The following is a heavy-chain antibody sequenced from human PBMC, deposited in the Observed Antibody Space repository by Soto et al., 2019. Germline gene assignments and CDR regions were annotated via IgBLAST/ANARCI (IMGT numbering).Heavy chain of an antibody. V-gene: IGHV3-23*01. J-gene: IGHJ4*02. Sequence: EVQLLESGGGLVQRGESLRLSCAASGFTFTNYAMSWVRQAPGKGLEWVSLISDSGGSTYYAGSVKGRFTISRDNSKNTLYLQMNSLRAEYTAVYYCAKCPAWGGGCERLDYWGQGALVTVSS. CDR3: AKCPAWGGGCERLDY. CDR1: GFTFTNYA. CDR2: ISDSGGST. D-gene: IGHD2-15*01.